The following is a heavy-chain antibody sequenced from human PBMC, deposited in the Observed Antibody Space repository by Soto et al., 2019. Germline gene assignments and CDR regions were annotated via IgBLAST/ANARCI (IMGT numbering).Heavy chain of an antibody. D-gene: IGHD3-9*01. V-gene: IGHV3-23*01. J-gene: IGHJ3*02. CDR3: AKPYYDILTGPDDAFDI. CDR2: ISGSGGST. CDR1: GFTFSSYA. Sequence: GGSLRLSCAASGFTFSSYAMSWVRQAPGKGLEWVSAISGSGGSTYYADSVKGRFTISRDNSKNTLYLQMNSLRAEDTAVYYCAKPYYDILTGPDDAFDIWGQGTMVTVSS.